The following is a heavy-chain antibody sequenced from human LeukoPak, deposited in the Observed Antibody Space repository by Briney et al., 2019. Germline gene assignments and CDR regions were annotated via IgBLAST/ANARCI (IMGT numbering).Heavy chain of an antibody. Sequence: SVKVSCKASGGTFSSYAISWVRQAPGQGLEWMGGIIPIFGTANYAQKFQGRVTITTDESTSTAYMELSSLRSEATAVYYCAKGKDIVVVPAAMPTWFDPWGQGTLVTVSS. D-gene: IGHD2-2*01. CDR3: AKGKDIVVVPAAMPTWFDP. V-gene: IGHV1-69*05. CDR2: IIPIFGTA. CDR1: GGTFSSYA. J-gene: IGHJ5*02.